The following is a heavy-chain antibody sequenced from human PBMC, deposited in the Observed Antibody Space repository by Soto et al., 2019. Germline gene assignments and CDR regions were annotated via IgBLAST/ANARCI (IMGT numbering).Heavy chain of an antibody. CDR2: ISAYNGNT. Sequence: ASVKVSCKASGYTFNSYGISWVRQAPGQGLEWMGWISAYNGNTNYAQKLQGRVTMTTDTSTSTAYMELRSLTSDDTAVYFCARVKGSGWLDWFDPWGRGTPVTVSS. V-gene: IGHV1-18*01. D-gene: IGHD6-19*01. CDR1: GYTFNSYG. J-gene: IGHJ5*02. CDR3: ARVKGSGWLDWFDP.